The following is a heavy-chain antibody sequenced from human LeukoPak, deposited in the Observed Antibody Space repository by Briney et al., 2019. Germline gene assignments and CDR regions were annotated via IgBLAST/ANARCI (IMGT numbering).Heavy chain of an antibody. V-gene: IGHV4-31*03. CDR2: IYYSGST. D-gene: IGHD2-21*02. CDR3: AREVAAVVTATNWFDP. Sequence: SETLSLTCTDSGGSISSGGYYWSWIRQHPGKGLEWIGYIYYSGSTYYNPSLKSRVTISVDTSKNQFSLKLSSVTAADTAVYYCAREVAAVVTATNWFDPWGQGTLVTVSS. J-gene: IGHJ5*02. CDR1: GGSISSGGYY.